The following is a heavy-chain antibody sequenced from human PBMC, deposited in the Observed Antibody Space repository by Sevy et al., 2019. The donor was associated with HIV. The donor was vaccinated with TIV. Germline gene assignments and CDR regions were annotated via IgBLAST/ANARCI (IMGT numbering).Heavy chain of an antibody. V-gene: IGHV3-21*01. CDR2: ISSSSSYI. D-gene: IGHD1-1*01. CDR1: GFTFSSYS. CDR3: ARGSGYNHPGGVY. J-gene: IGHJ4*02. Sequence: GGSLRLSCAASGFTFSSYSMNWVRQAPGKGLEWVSSISSSSSYIYYADSVKGRFTISRDNAKNSLYLQMNSLRAEDTAVYYCARGSGYNHPGGVYWGQGTLVTVSS.